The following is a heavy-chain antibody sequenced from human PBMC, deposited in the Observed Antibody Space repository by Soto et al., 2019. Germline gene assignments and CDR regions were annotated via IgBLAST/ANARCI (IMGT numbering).Heavy chain of an antibody. J-gene: IGHJ4*02. CDR1: GGTFSSYT. D-gene: IGHD1-26*01. V-gene: IGHV1-69*02. CDR3: ARGALLYYLDY. Sequence: QVQLVQSGAEVKKPGSSVKVSCKASGGTFSSYTISWVRQAPGQGLEWMGRIIPILGIANYAQKFQGRVTITADKSTSTAYMELSSLRSEDTAVYYCARGALLYYLDYWGQGTLVTVSS. CDR2: IIPILGIA.